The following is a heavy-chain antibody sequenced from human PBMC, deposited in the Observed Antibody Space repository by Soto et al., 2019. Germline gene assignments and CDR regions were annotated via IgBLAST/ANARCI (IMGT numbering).Heavy chain of an antibody. CDR2: IYHSGST. J-gene: IGHJ4*02. CDR1: GGSISSGGYS. V-gene: IGHV4-30-2*01. Sequence: QLQLQESGSGLVKPSQTLSLTCAVSGGSISSGGYSWSWIRQPPGKGLEWIGYIYHSGSTYYNPSLKSRVTISVDRSKNQFSLKLSSVTAADTAVYYCAAHRGSSWYTLFDYWGQGTLVTVSS. CDR3: AAHRGSSWYTLFDY. D-gene: IGHD6-13*01.